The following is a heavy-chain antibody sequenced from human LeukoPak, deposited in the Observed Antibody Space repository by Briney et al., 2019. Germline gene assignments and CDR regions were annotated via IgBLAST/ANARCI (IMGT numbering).Heavy chain of an antibody. CDR3: ARVSCSSTSCQDV. V-gene: IGHV4-34*01. CDR2: INHSGST. CDR1: GGSFGGYY. J-gene: IGHJ6*04. D-gene: IGHD2-2*01. Sequence: SETLSLTCAVYGGSFGGYYWSWIRQPPGKGLEWIGEINHSGSTNYNPSLKSRVTISVDTSKNQFSLKLSSVTAADTAVYYCARVSCSSTSCQDVWGKGTTVTVSS.